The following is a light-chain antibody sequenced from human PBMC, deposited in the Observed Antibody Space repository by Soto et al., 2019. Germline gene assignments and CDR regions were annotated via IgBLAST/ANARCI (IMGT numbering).Light chain of an antibody. Sequence: DVVLTQTPLSSPVTLGQPASISCRSSQSLVYSDGNTYLSWLQQRPGQPPRLLIYQISNRFSGVPDRFSGSGARTDFTLKISRVEAEDVGVYYCMQFAHFPRTFGQGTKLEI. CDR1: QSLVYSDGNTY. J-gene: IGKJ1*01. CDR3: MQFAHFPRT. CDR2: QIS. V-gene: IGKV2-24*01.